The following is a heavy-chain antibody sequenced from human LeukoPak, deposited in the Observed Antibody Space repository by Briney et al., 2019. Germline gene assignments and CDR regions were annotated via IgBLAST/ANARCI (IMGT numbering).Heavy chain of an antibody. D-gene: IGHD1-26*01. J-gene: IGHJ5*02. CDR2: IKQDGSEK. CDR3: AGARGWEFSS. Sequence: QPGGSLRLSCAASGFTFSSYWVGWVRQAPGMGLEWVATIKQDGSEKYYLDSVKGRFTISRDNAKNSLFLQMNSLRAEDTAVYYCAGARGWEFSSWGQGTLVTVSS. CDR1: GFTFSSYW. V-gene: IGHV3-7*01.